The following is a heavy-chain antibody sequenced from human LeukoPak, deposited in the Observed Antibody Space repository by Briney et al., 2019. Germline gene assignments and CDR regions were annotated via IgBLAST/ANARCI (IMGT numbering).Heavy chain of an antibody. CDR2: ISGSGGSI. D-gene: IGHD3-10*01. CDR1: GFTFSSYA. Sequence: PGGSLRLSCAASGFTFSSYAMTWVRQAPGKGLEWVSAISGSGGSIYYADSVKGRFTISRDNSKNTLFLQMNSLRAEDTAVYYCAKDRGWFGGSLANFDDWGQGTLVTVSS. V-gene: IGHV3-23*01. J-gene: IGHJ4*02. CDR3: AKDRGWFGGSLANFDD.